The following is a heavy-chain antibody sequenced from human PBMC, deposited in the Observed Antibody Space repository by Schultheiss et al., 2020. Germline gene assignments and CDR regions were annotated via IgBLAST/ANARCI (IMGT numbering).Heavy chain of an antibody. D-gene: IGHD4-17*01. CDR1: GGSISSGGYY. Sequence: SQTLSLTCTVSGGSISSGGYYWSWIRQHPGKGLEWIGYIYYSGSTYYNPSLKSRLSISVDTSKNQFSLKLTSVTAADTAMYYCAREGGDSGDYLYFDYWGQGTLVTVSS. J-gene: IGHJ4*02. CDR3: AREGGDSGDYLYFDY. CDR2: IYYSGST. V-gene: IGHV4-31*03.